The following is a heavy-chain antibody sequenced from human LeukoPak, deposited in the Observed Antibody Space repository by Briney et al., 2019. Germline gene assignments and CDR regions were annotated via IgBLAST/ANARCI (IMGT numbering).Heavy chain of an antibody. CDR2: IYHSGST. CDR3: AREYDYYYDSSGYRLFDY. Sequence: PSETLSLTCTVSGGSISSGGYYWSWIRQPPGKGLEWIGYIYHSGSTYYNPSLKSRVTISVDRSKNQFSLKLSSVTAADTAVYYCAREYDYYYDSSGYRLFDYWGQGTLVTVSS. D-gene: IGHD3-22*01. J-gene: IGHJ4*02. CDR1: GGSISSGGYY. V-gene: IGHV4-30-2*01.